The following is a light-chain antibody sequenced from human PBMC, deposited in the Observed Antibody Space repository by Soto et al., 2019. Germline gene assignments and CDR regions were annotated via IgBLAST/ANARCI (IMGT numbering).Light chain of an antibody. CDR1: SGHSSYI. V-gene: IGLV4-60*02. CDR3: ETWDSNNWV. Sequence: QSVLTQSSSASASLGSSVKLTCTLSSGHSSYIIAWHQQQPGKAPRYLMKLEGSGNYNKGSGVPDRFSGSRSGADRYLTISNLQFEDEADYYCETWDSNNWVFGGGTQLTVL. CDR2: LEGSGNY. J-gene: IGLJ3*02.